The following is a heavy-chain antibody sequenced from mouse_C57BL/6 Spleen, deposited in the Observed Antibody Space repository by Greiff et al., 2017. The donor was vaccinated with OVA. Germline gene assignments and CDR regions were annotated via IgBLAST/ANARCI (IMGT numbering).Heavy chain of an antibody. V-gene: IGHV1-82*01. CDR3: ARWGVVDYFDY. J-gene: IGHJ2*01. D-gene: IGHD1-1*01. Sequence: LQESGPELVKPGASVKISCKASGYAFSSSWMNWVKQRPGKGLEWIGRIYPGDGDTNYNGKFKGKATLTADKSSSTAYMQLSSLTSEDSAVYFCARWGVVDYFDYWGQGTTLTVSS. CDR1: GYAFSSSW. CDR2: IYPGDGDT.